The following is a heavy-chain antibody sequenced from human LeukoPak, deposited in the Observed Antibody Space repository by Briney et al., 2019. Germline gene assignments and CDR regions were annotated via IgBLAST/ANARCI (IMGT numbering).Heavy chain of an antibody. J-gene: IGHJ4*02. V-gene: IGHV3-53*01. D-gene: IGHD1-14*01. Sequence: GGSLRLSCAASGFTVITNDLTWVRQAPGKGLEWVSVLYSDGNTKYADSVQGRFTISRDNSKNTLYLEMNSLSPDDTAVYYCARGVEPLAANTLSYWGQGTLVTVSS. CDR1: GFTVITND. CDR3: ARGVEPLAANTLSY. CDR2: LYSDGNT.